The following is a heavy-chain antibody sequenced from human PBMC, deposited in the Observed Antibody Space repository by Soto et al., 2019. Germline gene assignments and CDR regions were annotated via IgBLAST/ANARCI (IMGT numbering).Heavy chain of an antibody. CDR2: VYYSGGA. V-gene: IGHV4-39*01. Sequence: QLQLHESGPGLVKPSETLSITCAVSGVSIHNSHSFWAWIRQPPGKGLEFIGSVYYSGGANYNPSLKSRVTISVDTSKNQLSLRVNSVTAAYTAVYYCGRVVEGATRHTDFDSWGQGTLVTVSS. CDR3: GRVVEGATRHTDFDS. J-gene: IGHJ5*01. D-gene: IGHD2-15*01. CDR1: GVSIHNSHSF.